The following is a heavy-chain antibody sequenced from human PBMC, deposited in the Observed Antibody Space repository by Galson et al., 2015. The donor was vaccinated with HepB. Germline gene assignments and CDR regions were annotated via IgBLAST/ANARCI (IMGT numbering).Heavy chain of an antibody. J-gene: IGHJ6*02. V-gene: IGHV3-11*06. CDR2: ISSSSSYT. D-gene: IGHD3-22*01. CDR3: ARGVRYYDSSGYYHYYYYGMDV. CDR1: GFTFSDYY. Sequence: SLRLSCAASGFTFSDYYMSWIRQAPGKGLEWVSYISSSSSYTNYADSVKGRFTISRDNAKNSLYLQMNSLRAEDMAVYYCARGVRYYDSSGYYHYYYYGMDVWGQGTTVTVSS.